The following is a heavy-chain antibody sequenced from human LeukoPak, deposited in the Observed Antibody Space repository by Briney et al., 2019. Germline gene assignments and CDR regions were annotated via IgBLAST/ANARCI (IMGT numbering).Heavy chain of an antibody. CDR3: ARDLDIVVVAAVVRHYGLDV. CDR2: IIPYNGNT. J-gene: IGHJ6*02. D-gene: IGHD2-15*01. CDR1: GYTLTNYG. V-gene: IGHV1-18*01. Sequence: GASVKVSCKASGYTLTNYGISWVRQAPGQGLEWMGWIIPYNGNTNYAQKFQGRVTMTTDTSTTTAYMELRSLRSDDTAVYYCARDLDIVVVAAVVRHYGLDVWGQGTTVTVSS.